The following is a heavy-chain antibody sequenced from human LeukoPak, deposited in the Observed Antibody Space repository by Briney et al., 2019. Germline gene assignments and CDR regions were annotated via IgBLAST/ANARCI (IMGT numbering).Heavy chain of an antibody. J-gene: IGHJ4*02. V-gene: IGHV3-21*01. CDR2: ISSGSSLI. D-gene: IGHD3-22*01. CDR1: GFTFSTYS. CDR3: ARESSGYFY. Sequence: PGGSLRLSCTASGFTFSTYSMNWVRQAPGKGLEGGSSISSGSSLIYYADSEKGLFTISRDNAKNSLFLQMNSLRAEDTAVYYCARESSGYFYWGQGTLVTVSS.